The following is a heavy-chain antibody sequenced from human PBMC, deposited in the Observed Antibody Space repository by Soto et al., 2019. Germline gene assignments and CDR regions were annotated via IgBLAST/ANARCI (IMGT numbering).Heavy chain of an antibody. Sequence: GGSLRLSCAASGFTFSSYGMHWVRQAPGEGLEWVAVIWYDGSYKYYADSVEGRFSISRDNSKNTMFLQMNSLRAEDTAVYYCAREGSDHGMDVWGQGTTVTVSS. CDR1: GFTFSSYG. V-gene: IGHV3-33*01. CDR3: AREGSDHGMDV. J-gene: IGHJ6*02. CDR2: IWYDGSYK.